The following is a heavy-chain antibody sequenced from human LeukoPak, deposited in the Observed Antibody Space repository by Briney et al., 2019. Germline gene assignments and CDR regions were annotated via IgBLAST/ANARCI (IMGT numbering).Heavy chain of an antibody. V-gene: IGHV3-30*18. CDR3: AKSRLYSSGSADY. J-gene: IGHJ4*02. CDR1: GFTFSSFG. CDR2: ISSDGSNK. D-gene: IGHD6-19*01. Sequence: PGRSLRLPCAASGFTFSSFGMHWVRQAPGKGLEWVAVISSDGSNKYYADSVKGRFTISRDNSKNTLYLQMDSLRAEDTAVYYCAKSRLYSSGSADYWGQGTLVTVSS.